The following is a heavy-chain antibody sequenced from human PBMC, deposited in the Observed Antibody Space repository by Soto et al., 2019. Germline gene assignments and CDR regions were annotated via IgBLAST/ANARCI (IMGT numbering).Heavy chain of an antibody. D-gene: IGHD1-1*01. J-gene: IGHJ6*02. CDR1: GGSISSADYY. CDR3: ARDLWVEPELYYYGMDV. Sequence: SETLSLTCTVSGGSISSADYYWSWIRQTPGKGLEWIGHIFYSGTTYYNPSLKSRLTISVDTSKNHFSLRLTSVTAADTAVYYCARDLWVEPELYYYGMDVWGQGTTVTVYS. V-gene: IGHV4-30-4*01. CDR2: IFYSGTT.